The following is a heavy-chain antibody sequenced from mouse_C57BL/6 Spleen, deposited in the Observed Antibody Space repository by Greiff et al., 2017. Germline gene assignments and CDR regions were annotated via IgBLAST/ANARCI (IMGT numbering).Heavy chain of an antibody. Sequence: EVQLQQSGAELVRPGASVKLSCTASGFNIKDDYMPWVKQRPEQGLEWIGWLDPANGDTEYASKFQGKATITADTSSTTAYLQLSSLTSEDTAVYYCTTVKGGFWGQGTLVTGSA. V-gene: IGHV14-4*01. J-gene: IGHJ3*01. CDR1: GFNIKDDY. CDR3: TTVKGGF. CDR2: LDPANGDT. D-gene: IGHD1-2*01.